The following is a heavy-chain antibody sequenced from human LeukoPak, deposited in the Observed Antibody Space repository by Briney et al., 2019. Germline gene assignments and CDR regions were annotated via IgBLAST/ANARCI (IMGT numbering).Heavy chain of an antibody. CDR1: GGSISSSNW. J-gene: IGHJ3*02. CDR3: VRRRDDYNALRAFDI. V-gene: IGHV4-4*02. CDR2: IYYSGST. Sequence: SGTLSLTCAVSGGSISSSNWWSWVRQPPGKGLEWIGYIYYSGSTNYKPSLKSRLTISVDTSKNQFSLKLSSVTAADTAVYYCVRRRDDYNALRAFDIWGQGTMVTVSS. D-gene: IGHD5-24*01.